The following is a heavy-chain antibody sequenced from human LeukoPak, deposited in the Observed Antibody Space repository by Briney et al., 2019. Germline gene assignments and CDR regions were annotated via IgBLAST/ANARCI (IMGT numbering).Heavy chain of an antibody. J-gene: IGHJ6*02. Sequence: SETLSLTCTVSGGSISSYYWSWIRQPAGKGLEWIGRICTSGSTNYNPSLKSRVTMSVDTSKNQFSLKLSSVTAADTAVYYCARGIYSNTDYYYYGMDVWGQGTTVTVSS. CDR2: ICTSGST. CDR1: GGSISSYY. CDR3: ARGIYSNTDYYYYGMDV. D-gene: IGHD4-11*01. V-gene: IGHV4-4*07.